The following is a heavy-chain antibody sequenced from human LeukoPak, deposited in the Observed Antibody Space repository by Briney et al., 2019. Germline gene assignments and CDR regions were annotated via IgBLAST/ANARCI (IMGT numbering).Heavy chain of an antibody. CDR3: ARMSHGYNEMSYYYYGMDV. CDR2: IIPIFGTA. V-gene: IGHV1-69*13. D-gene: IGHD5-24*01. Sequence: SVKVSCKASGGTFSSYAISWVRQAPGQGLEWMGGIIPIFGTANYAQKFQGRVTITADESTSTAYMELSSLRSEDTAVYYCARMSHGYNEMSYYYYGMDVWGQGTTVTVSS. CDR1: GGTFSSYA. J-gene: IGHJ6*02.